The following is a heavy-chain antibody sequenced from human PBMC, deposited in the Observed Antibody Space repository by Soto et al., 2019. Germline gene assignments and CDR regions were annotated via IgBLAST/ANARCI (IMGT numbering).Heavy chain of an antibody. CDR2: ISSSSTI. J-gene: IGHJ6*02. CDR3: ASAPTRSIAAQSGLDV. Sequence: PGGSLRLSCAASGFTFSSYSMSWVRQAPGKGLEWVSYISSSSTIYYADSVKGRFTISRDNAKNSLYLQMNSLRDEDTAVYYCASAPTRSIAAQSGLDVWGQGTTVTVSS. CDR1: GFTFSSYS. D-gene: IGHD6-6*01. V-gene: IGHV3-48*02.